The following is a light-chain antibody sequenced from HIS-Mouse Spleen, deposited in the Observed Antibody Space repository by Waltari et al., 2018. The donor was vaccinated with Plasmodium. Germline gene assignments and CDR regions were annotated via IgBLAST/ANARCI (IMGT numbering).Light chain of an antibody. CDR2: DVS. CDR3: CSYAGSYTYV. V-gene: IGLV2-11*01. Sequence: QSALTQPRSVSGSPGQSVTISCTGTSSDVGGYNYFSWYQQHPGQAPKLMIYDVSKRPSGGSDRFSGAKSGNTASLTISGLQAEDEADYYCCSYAGSYTYVFGTGTKVTVL. CDR1: SSDVGGYNY. J-gene: IGLJ1*01.